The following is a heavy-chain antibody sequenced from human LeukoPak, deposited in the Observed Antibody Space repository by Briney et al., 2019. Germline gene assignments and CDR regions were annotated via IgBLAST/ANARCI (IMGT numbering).Heavy chain of an antibody. CDR3: ASTRYYYDSSGYYTEPFDY. Sequence: SETLSLTCAVYGGSFSGYYWSWIRQPPGKGLEWIGEINHSGSTNYNPSLKSRVTISVDTSKNQFSLKLSSVTAADTAVYYCASTRYYYDSSGYYTEPFDYWGQGTLVTVSS. V-gene: IGHV4-34*01. D-gene: IGHD3-22*01. CDR2: INHSGST. J-gene: IGHJ4*02. CDR1: GGSFSGYY.